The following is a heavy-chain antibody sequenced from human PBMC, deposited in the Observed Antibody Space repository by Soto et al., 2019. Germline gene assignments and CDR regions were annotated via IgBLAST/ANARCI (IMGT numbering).Heavy chain of an antibody. CDR3: ARFKCGGVFDP. Sequence: QVQLVQSGAEVKKPGSSVKVSCKASGGTFSSYAISWVRQAPGQGLEWMGGIIPIFGTANYAQKFQGRVTITADESTSTGDMEMSSLSSEDTAVYYCARFKCGGVFDPWGQGTLVTVSS. CDR1: GGTFSSYA. CDR2: IIPIFGTA. D-gene: IGHD3-16*01. V-gene: IGHV1-69*12. J-gene: IGHJ5*02.